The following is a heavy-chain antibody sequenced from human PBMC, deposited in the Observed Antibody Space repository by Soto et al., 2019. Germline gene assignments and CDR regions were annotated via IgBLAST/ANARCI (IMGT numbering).Heavy chain of an antibody. J-gene: IGHJ4*02. CDR1: GGSISSSSYY. Sequence: ASETLSLTCTVSGGSISSSSYYWGWIRQPPGKGLEWIGSIYYSGSTYYNPSLKSRVTISVDTSKNQFSLKLSSVTAADTAVYYCARARSVGASHYFDYWGQGTLVTVSS. V-gene: IGHV4-39*01. CDR2: IYYSGST. D-gene: IGHD1-26*01. CDR3: ARARSVGASHYFDY.